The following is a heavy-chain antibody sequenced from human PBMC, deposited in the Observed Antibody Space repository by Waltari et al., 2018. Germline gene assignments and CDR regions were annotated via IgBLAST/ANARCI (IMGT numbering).Heavy chain of an antibody. J-gene: IGHJ4*02. Sequence: EVHLVESGGGLVQPGGSLRLSCAASGFTFSSYSMNWVRQAPGKGLEGVSYISASFSTTYYADSVKGRFTISRDNAKNSLYLQMSSLRDEDTAVYYCARDLAWAFDYWGQGALVTVSS. V-gene: IGHV3-48*02. CDR1: GFTFSSYS. CDR2: ISASFSTT. CDR3: ARDLAWAFDY. D-gene: IGHD7-27*01.